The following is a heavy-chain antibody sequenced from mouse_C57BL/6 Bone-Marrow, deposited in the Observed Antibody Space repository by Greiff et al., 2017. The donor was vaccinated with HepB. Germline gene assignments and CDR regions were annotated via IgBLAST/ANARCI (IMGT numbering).Heavy chain of an antibody. CDR2: ISSGGSYT. D-gene: IGHD2-3*01. V-gene: IGHV5-6*02. CDR3: ARHKGYDGSDY. J-gene: IGHJ2*01. Sequence: DVMLVESGGDLVKPGGSLKLSCAASGFTFSSYGMSWVRQTPDKRLEWVATISSGGSYTYYPDSVKGRFTISRDNAKNTLYLQMSSLKSEDTAMYYCARHKGYDGSDYWGQGTTLTVSS. CDR1: GFTFSSYG.